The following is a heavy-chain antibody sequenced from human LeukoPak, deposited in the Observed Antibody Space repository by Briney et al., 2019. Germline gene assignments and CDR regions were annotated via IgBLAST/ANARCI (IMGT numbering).Heavy chain of an antibody. D-gene: IGHD3-3*01. V-gene: IGHV4-39*01. CDR1: GGSISSSSYY. CDR2: IYYSGST. Sequence: SETLSLTRTVSGGSISSSSYYWGWVRQPPGKGLEWIGSIYYSGSTYYNPSLKSRVTISVDTSKNQFSLKLSSVTAADTAVYYCARHPPYYDFWSGVAQLWFDPWGQGTLVTVSS. CDR3: ARHPPYYDFWSGVAQLWFDP. J-gene: IGHJ5*02.